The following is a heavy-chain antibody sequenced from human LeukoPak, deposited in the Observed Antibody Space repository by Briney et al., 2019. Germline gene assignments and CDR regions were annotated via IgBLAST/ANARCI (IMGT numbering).Heavy chain of an antibody. CDR1: GLTFSTYG. D-gene: IGHD7-27*01. Sequence: GGSLRLSCAGAGLTFSTYGMNWVRQAPGKGLEWVSGVSGSAGRTYYADSVKGRFTISRDNSKNTLYLQMNSLRTDDTAVYYCARDLAWGAYDYWGQGTLVTVSS. V-gene: IGHV3-23*01. CDR3: ARDLAWGAYDY. J-gene: IGHJ4*02. CDR2: VSGSAGRT.